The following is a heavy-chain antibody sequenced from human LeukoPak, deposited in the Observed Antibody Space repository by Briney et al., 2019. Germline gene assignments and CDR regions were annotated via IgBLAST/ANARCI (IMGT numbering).Heavy chain of an antibody. V-gene: IGHV4-30-2*01. CDR3: ARDLGYSSSYYFDY. Sequence: SETLSLTCTVSGDSISSYSWSWIRQPPGKGLEWIGYIYHSGSTYYNPSLKSRVTISVDRSKNQFSLKLSSVTAADTAVYYCARDLGYSSSYYFDYWGQGTLVTVSS. CDR2: IYHSGST. D-gene: IGHD6-13*01. J-gene: IGHJ4*02. CDR1: GDSISSYS.